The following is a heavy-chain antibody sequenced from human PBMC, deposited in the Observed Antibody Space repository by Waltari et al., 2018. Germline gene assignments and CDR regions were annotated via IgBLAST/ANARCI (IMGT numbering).Heavy chain of an antibody. J-gene: IGHJ4*02. CDR1: GFTFSSYG. Sequence: QVQLVESGGGVVQPGRSLRLSCAASGFTFSSYGMNWVRQAPGKGLEWVAFIWCDGSNKYYADSVKGRFTISRDNSKNTLYLQMNSLRAEDTAMYYCAKGDQGYCSGGSCYCDYWGQGTLVTVSS. D-gene: IGHD2-15*01. CDR3: AKGDQGYCSGGSCYCDY. V-gene: IGHV3-30*02. CDR2: IWCDGSNK.